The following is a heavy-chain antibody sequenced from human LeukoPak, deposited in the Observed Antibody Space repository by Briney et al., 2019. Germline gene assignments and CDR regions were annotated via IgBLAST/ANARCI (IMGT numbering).Heavy chain of an antibody. V-gene: IGHV4-39*07. CDR3: ARGAPPQN. J-gene: IGHJ4*02. CDR2: VYYTGAS. Sequence: ASETLSLTCTVSGGSISSSSYYWGWIRQPPGKGLEWIGSVYYTGASYYNPSLKSRVTISIDTSKNHFSLNLTSVTAADTAVYYCARGAPPQNWGQGALVTVSS. CDR1: GGSISSSSYY.